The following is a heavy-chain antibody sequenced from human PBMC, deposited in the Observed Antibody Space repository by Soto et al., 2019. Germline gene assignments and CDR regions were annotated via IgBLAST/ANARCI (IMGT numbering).Heavy chain of an antibody. CDR3: ARDGGGYYYDSSGAFDI. CDR1: GDIVSSNSAA. V-gene: IGHV6-1*01. CDR2: TYYRSKWYN. J-gene: IGHJ3*02. D-gene: IGHD3-22*01. Sequence: QPLSLTCAISGDIVSSNSAAWNLIRQSPSRGLEWLVRTYYRSKWYNDYAVSVKSRITINPDTSKNQFSLQLNSVTPEDTAVYYRARDGGGYYYDSSGAFDIWGQGTMVTVSS.